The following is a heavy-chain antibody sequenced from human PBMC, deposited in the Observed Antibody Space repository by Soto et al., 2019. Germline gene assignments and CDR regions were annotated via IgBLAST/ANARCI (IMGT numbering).Heavy chain of an antibody. D-gene: IGHD6-13*01. CDR3: VRFGGAAAGPGDY. V-gene: IGHV3-48*03. CDR1: EFTFSSYE. Sequence: GGSLRLSCVASEFTFSSYEMNWVRQAPGKGLEWVSYISSSGTTIYYTDSVKGRFTISRDNAKKSLYLQMNSLRAEDTAVYYCVRFGGAAAGPGDYWGQGTLVTVSS. CDR2: ISSSGTTI. J-gene: IGHJ4*02.